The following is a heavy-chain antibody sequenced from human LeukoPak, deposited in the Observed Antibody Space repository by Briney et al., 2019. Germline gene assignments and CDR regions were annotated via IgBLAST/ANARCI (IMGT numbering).Heavy chain of an antibody. CDR3: ARARTSDY. J-gene: IGHJ4*02. CDR1: GFTFSSYW. Sequence: GGSLRLSCAASGFTFSSYWMNWARQAPGKGLEWVASINHNGNVNYYVDSVKGRFTISRDNAKNSLYLQMNSLRDEDTAVYYCARARTSDYWGQGTLVTVSS. CDR2: INHNGNVN. V-gene: IGHV3-7*04.